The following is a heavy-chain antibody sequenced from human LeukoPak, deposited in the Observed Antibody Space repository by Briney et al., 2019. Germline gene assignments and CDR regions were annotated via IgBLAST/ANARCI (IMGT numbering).Heavy chain of an antibody. V-gene: IGHV1-46*01. D-gene: IGHD2-8*02. J-gene: IGHJ4*02. CDR1: GYTFTGYY. Sequence: ASVKVSCKASGYTFTGYYMHWVRQAPGQGLEWMGLINPTGTSTNYAQKFRGRVTMTRDTSTTTVYMELSSLRSEDTAVYYCAREESGGYFDYWGQGTLVTASS. CDR2: INPTGTST. CDR3: AREESGGYFDY.